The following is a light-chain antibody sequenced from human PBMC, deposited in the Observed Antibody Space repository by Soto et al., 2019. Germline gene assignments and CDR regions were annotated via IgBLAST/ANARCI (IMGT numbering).Light chain of an antibody. Sequence: EIVLTQSPATLSLSPGERATLSSRASQSISSYLAWYQQKPGQAPRLLIYDASNRATGIPARFSGSGSGTDFTLTISSLEPEDLAVYYCQQRSNWPGAFGGGTKVEIK. CDR3: QQRSNWPGA. CDR2: DAS. CDR1: QSISSY. J-gene: IGKJ4*01. V-gene: IGKV3-11*01.